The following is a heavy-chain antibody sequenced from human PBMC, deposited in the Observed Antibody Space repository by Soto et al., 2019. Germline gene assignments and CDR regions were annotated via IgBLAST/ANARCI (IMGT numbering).Heavy chain of an antibody. CDR1: GGSISSCGYY. V-gene: IGHV4-31*03. J-gene: IGHJ3*02. CDR3: ARSTEDTGMVGDDFDI. Sequence: QVQLQESGPGLVKPSQTLSLTCTVSGGSISSCGYYWSWIRQHPGKGLEWIGYIYYSGRTYYNPSLKSRVTISVDTSKNQFSLKLSSVTAADTAVYYCARSTEDTGMVGDDFDIWGQGTMVTVSS. CDR2: IYYSGRT. D-gene: IGHD5-18*01.